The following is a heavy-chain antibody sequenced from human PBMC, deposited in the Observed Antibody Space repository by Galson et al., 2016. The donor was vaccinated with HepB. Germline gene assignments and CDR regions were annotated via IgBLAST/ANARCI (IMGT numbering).Heavy chain of an antibody. CDR3: TTAWELLADDAFDV. CDR1: RFTFRNAW. CDR2: IKSKTDGGTT. V-gene: IGHV3-15*01. Sequence: SLRLSCAASRFTFRNAWMSWVRQAPGKGLEWVGRIKSKTDGGTTDYAAPVKGRFTISRDDSKYTLYLQMNSLKTEDTAVYYCTTAWELLADDAFDVWGQGTLVTVSS. J-gene: IGHJ3*01. D-gene: IGHD2-8*02.